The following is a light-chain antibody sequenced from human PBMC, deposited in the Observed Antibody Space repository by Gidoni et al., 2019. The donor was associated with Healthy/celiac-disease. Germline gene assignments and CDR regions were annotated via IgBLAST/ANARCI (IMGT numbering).Light chain of an antibody. CDR1: QSVSSY. V-gene: IGKV3-11*01. CDR3: QQRSNGPPFS. CDR2: DAS. J-gene: IGKJ2*03. Sequence: ELVLTQSPATLSLSPGERATISCRTSQSVSSYLAWYQQKPGQAPRLLIYDASNRATGIPARFSGSGSGTDFTLTISSLEPEDFAVYYCQQRSNGPPFSFGQGTKLEIK.